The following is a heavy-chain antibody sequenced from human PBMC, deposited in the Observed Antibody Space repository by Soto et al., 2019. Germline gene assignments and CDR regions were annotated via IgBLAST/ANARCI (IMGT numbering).Heavy chain of an antibody. CDR3: ARDRERFGAFDI. J-gene: IGHJ3*02. D-gene: IGHD3-16*01. CDR1: GFTFSSYA. Sequence: LRLSCAASGFTFSSYAMHWVRQAPGKGLEWVAVISYDGSNKYYADSVKGRFTISRDNSKNTLYLQMNSLRAEDTAVYYCARDRERFGAFDIWGQGTMVTVSS. CDR2: ISYDGSNK. V-gene: IGHV3-30-3*01.